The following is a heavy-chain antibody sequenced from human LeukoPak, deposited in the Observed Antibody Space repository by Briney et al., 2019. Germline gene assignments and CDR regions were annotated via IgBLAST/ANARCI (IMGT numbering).Heavy chain of an antibody. Sequence: GGSLRLSCAASGFTFSSYGMHWVRQAPGKGLEWVAVIWYDGSNKYYADSVKGRFTISRDNSKNTLYLQMNSLRAEDTAVYYCAREKVFGRLLDYWGQGTLVTVSS. CDR3: AREKVFGRLLDY. CDR1: GFTFSSYG. CDR2: IWYDGSNK. J-gene: IGHJ4*02. V-gene: IGHV3-33*01. D-gene: IGHD3-10*01.